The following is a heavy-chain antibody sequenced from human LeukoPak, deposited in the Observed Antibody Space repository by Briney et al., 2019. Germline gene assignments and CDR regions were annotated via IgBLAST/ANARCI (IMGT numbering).Heavy chain of an antibody. Sequence: PGGSLRFSCAASGFTFSSYSMNWVRQAPGKGLEWVSSISSSSSYIYYADSVKGRFTISRDNAKNSLYLQMNSLRAEDTAVYYCAPRYSGSYYFSFWGQGTLVTVSS. V-gene: IGHV3-21*01. CDR2: ISSSSSYI. CDR1: GFTFSSYS. J-gene: IGHJ4*02. D-gene: IGHD1-26*01. CDR3: APRYSGSYYFSF.